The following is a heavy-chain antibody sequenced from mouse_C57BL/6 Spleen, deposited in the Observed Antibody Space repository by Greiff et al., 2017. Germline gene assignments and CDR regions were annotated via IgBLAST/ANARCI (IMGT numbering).Heavy chain of an antibody. CDR3: ARGGYGTYYFDY. CDR1: GFTFSDYY. J-gene: IGHJ2*01. D-gene: IGHD1-1*01. V-gene: IGHV5-16*01. CDR2: INYDGSST. Sequence: EVHLVESEGGLVQPGSSMKLSCTASGFTFSDYYMAWVRQVPEKGLEWVANINYDGSSTYYLDSLKSRFIISRDNAKNILYLQMSSLKSEDTATYYCARGGYGTYYFDYWGQGTTLTVSS.